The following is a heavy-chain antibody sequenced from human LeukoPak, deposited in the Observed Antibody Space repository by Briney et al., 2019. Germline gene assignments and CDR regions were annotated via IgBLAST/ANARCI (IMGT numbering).Heavy chain of an antibody. J-gene: IGHJ6*04. Sequence: SGGSLRLSCAASGFTFSSYAMSWVRQAPGKGLEWVSAISGSGGSTYYADSVKGRFTISRDNSKNTLYLQLNSLRDDDTAVYYCAELGITMIGGVWGKGTTVTISS. V-gene: IGHV3-23*01. CDR2: ISGSGGST. CDR1: GFTFSSYA. CDR3: AELGITMIGGV. D-gene: IGHD3-10*02.